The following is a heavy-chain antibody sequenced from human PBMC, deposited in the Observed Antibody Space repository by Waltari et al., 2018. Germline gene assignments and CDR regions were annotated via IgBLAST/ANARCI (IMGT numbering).Heavy chain of an antibody. V-gene: IGHV4-34*01. J-gene: IGHJ4*02. Sequence: QVLLQQWGAGLLKPSETLSLTCAVYGGSFNFYYWSWIRQPPGEGLEWIGEITHSGSTNYNPSLMSRVSISVDTPNNQFSLKLTSVTAADTAAYYCARRGYCGIDCYSNYFDFWGQGTLVTVSS. CDR1: GGSFNFYY. CDR2: ITHSGST. CDR3: ARRGYCGIDCYSNYFDF. D-gene: IGHD2-21*01.